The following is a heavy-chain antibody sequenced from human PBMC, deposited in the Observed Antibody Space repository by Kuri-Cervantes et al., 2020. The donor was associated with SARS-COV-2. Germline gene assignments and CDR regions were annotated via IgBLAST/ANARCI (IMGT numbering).Heavy chain of an antibody. V-gene: IGHV4-30-4*01. CDR1: GGSISSSDYY. J-gene: IGHJ6*02. CDR3: ARVHLKRITIFGVVTPSYGMDV. Sequence: SETLSLTCTVSGGSISSSDYYWSWIRQPPGKGLEWIGYIYYSGSTYYNPSLKSRVTISVDTSKNQFSLKLSSVTAADTAVYYCARVHLKRITIFGVVTPSYGMDVWGQGTTVTVSS. CDR2: IYYSGST. D-gene: IGHD3-3*01.